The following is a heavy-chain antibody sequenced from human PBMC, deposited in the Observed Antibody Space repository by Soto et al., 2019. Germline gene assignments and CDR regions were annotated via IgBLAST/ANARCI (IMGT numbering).Heavy chain of an antibody. D-gene: IGHD3-3*01. J-gene: IGHJ4*02. CDR2: ISGSGGST. CDR1: GFTFSSYA. Sequence: LRLACAASGFTFSSYAMSWVRRAPGKGLEWVSAISGSGGSTYYADSVKGRFTSSRDNSKNTLYLQMNSLRAEDTAVCYCAKDFGDFWSGPPDYWGQGTLVTVSS. CDR3: AKDFGDFWSGPPDY. V-gene: IGHV3-23*01.